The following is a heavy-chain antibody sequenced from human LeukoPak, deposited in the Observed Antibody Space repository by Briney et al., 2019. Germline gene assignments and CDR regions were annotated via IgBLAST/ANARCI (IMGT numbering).Heavy chain of an antibody. J-gene: IGHJ4*02. CDR1: GFTFRTYA. CDR2: ISGGGGST. CDR3: AKDRYCGGGTCYWSYFDY. V-gene: IGHV3-23*01. Sequence: PGGSLRLSCAASGFTFRTYAMSWVRQAPGKGLEGVSAISGGGGSTYYAESVKGRFTICRDNYKNTLFVQMNSQRGEDTAVYYSAKDRYCGGGTCYWSYFDYWGQRTLVTVSS. D-gene: IGHD2-15*01.